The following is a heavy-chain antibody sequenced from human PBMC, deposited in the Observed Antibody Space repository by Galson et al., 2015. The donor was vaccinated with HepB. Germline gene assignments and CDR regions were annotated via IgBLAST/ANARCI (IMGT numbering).Heavy chain of an antibody. CDR1: GGTFSSYA. D-gene: IGHD2-15*01. Sequence: SVKVSCKASGGTFSSYAISWVRQAPGQGLEWMGGIIPIFGTANYAQKFQGRVTITADKSTSTAYMELSSLRSEDTAVYYCARGRLVWVGELLMDHWFDPWGQGTLVTVSS. CDR3: ARGRLVWVGELLMDHWFDP. CDR2: IIPIFGTA. V-gene: IGHV1-69*06. J-gene: IGHJ5*02.